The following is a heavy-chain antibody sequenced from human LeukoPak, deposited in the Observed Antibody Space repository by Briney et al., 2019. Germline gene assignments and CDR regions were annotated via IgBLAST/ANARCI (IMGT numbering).Heavy chain of an antibody. D-gene: IGHD3-22*01. Sequence: GGSLRLSCEASGFTFRSYWMHWVRQGPGKGLTWVSRINKDGNRKDYADSAKGRFTISRDVAKNTLYLQMNSLRPEDTGVYYCARAPSEIGGYYPEYFRHWGQGTLVTVSS. J-gene: IGHJ1*01. CDR3: ARAPSEIGGYYPEYFRH. CDR2: INKDGNRK. V-gene: IGHV3-74*01. CDR1: GFTFRSYW.